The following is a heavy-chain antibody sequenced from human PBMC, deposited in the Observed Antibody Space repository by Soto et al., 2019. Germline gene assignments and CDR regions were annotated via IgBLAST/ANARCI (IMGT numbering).Heavy chain of an antibody. CDR3: AGGDYYHSSGYYFYYYTMDV. V-gene: IGHV4-39*01. CDR2: VYYGGST. Sequence: SETLSLTCTVSGGSISSSSYYWGWIRQPPGKGLEWIGNVYYGGSTYYNPSLKSRVTISVETSKSQFSLKLGSVTAADTAVYYCAGGDYYHSSGYYFYYYTMDVWGKGTTVTVSS. J-gene: IGHJ6*04. D-gene: IGHD3-22*01. CDR1: GGSISSSSYY.